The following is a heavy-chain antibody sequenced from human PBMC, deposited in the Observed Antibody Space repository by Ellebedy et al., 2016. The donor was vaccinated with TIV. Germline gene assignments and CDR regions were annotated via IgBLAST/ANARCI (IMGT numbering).Heavy chain of an antibody. V-gene: IGHV4-39*07. D-gene: IGHD6-13*01. Sequence: MPGGSLRLSCTVSSVSISRGAYYWGWIRQPPGKGLEWIGSFYYSGSTYYNPSLKSRVTISVDTSKNQFSLKLSSVTAADTAVYYCARSRVGSSWWGPGSNWFDPWGQGTLVTVSS. J-gene: IGHJ5*02. CDR1: SVSISRGAYY. CDR3: ARSRVGSSWWGPGSNWFDP. CDR2: FYYSGST.